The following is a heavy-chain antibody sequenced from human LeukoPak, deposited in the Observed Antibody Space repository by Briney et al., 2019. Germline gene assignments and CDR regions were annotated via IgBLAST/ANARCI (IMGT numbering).Heavy chain of an antibody. D-gene: IGHD2-21*01. CDR2: IRYDGKTE. CDR1: GFPFSSYG. CDR3: AKDLNTVVMQYFDS. V-gene: IGHV3-30*02. Sequence: RGSLRLSCTGSGFPFSSYGMHWVRQTPGRGLEGVAFIRYDGKTEYYAHSLKGRFTIAREDSHSTVHLHMKDLRPDDAAVYFCAKDLNTVVMQYFDSWGQGTLVSVSS. J-gene: IGHJ4*02.